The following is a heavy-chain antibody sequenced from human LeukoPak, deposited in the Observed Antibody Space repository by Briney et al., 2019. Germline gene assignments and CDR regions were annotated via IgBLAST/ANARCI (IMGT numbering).Heavy chain of an antibody. J-gene: IGHJ4*02. CDR1: GYSISTSNW. CDR3: ARYDILTGLQGGFFDY. D-gene: IGHD3-9*01. V-gene: IGHV4-28*01. Sequence: SETLSLTCAVSGYSISTSNWWGWIRQSPGKGLEWIGYIYHTGSTYYNPSLKSRVTMSVDTSKNQFSLKLSSVTAVDTAVYYCARYDILTGLQGGFFDYWGQGTLVTVSS. CDR2: IYHTGST.